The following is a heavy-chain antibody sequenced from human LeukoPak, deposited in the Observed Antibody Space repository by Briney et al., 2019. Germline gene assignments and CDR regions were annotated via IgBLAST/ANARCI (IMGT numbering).Heavy chain of an antibody. J-gene: IGHJ5*02. V-gene: IGHV3-33*01. Sequence: GRSLKFSCSASGFTFNSYAMDRVRQAPGKGLEWVAVIWSDASMKYYADSVRGRFSISRDNAKNTLYLEMNSLRDEDTAVYYCVTVHSTGYQLEHFVPCGQRTLVTVSS. CDR1: GFTFNSYA. CDR2: IWSDASMK. CDR3: VTVHSTGYQLEHFVP. D-gene: IGHD3-22*01.